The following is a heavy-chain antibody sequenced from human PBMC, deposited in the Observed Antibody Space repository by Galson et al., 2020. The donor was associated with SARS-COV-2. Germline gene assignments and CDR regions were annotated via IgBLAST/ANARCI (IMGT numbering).Heavy chain of an antibody. CDR3: ARMQNYYGSGNYLGGFDS. Sequence: SETLSLTCTVSCGSISNGSFYWSWIRQPPEKGLEWLPYIYYSRRTNYHPSLKSRVTISVDTSKNQFSLKLTSVTAADTAVYYCARMQNYYGSGNYLGGFDSWGQGTLVTVSS. CDR2: IYYSRRT. CDR1: CGSISNGSFY. D-gene: IGHD3-10*01. J-gene: IGHJ4*02. V-gene: IGHV4-61*01.